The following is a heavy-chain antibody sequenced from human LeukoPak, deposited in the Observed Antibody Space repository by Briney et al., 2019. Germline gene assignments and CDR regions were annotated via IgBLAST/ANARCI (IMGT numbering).Heavy chain of an antibody. J-gene: IGHJ4*02. CDR3: ARNAYNYGGFDY. D-gene: IGHD5-24*01. CDR1: GVTFSSYG. CDR2: ISNDGSNK. V-gene: IGHV3-30*03. Sequence: GGSLRLSCAASGVTFSSYGMHWVRQAPGKGLEWVAVISNDGSNKHYADSVKGRFTISRDNSKSTLFLQMNSLRAEDAAVYYCARNAYNYGGFDYWGLGTLVTVSS.